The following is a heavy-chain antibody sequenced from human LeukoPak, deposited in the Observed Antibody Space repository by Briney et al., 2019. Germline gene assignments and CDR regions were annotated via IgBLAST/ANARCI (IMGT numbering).Heavy chain of an antibody. J-gene: IGHJ4*02. CDR3: ARGYRGSIPFDY. V-gene: IGHV1-46*01. Sequence: ASVKVSCKASGYTFTSYYMHWVRQAPGQGLEWMGIINPSGGSTSYAQKFQGRVTMTRNTSISTAYMELSSLRSEDTAVYYCARGYRGSIPFDYWGQGTLVTVSS. CDR1: GYTFTSYY. D-gene: IGHD1-26*01. CDR2: INPSGGST.